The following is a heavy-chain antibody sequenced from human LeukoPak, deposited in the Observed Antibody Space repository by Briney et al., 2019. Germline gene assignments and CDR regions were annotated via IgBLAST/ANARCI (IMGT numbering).Heavy chain of an antibody. D-gene: IGHD6-13*01. CDR3: ARGRAAAY. Sequence: PSETLSLTCAVYGGSFRGYYWSWIRQPPGKGLEWIGEINHSGSTNYNPSLKSRVTISVDTSKNQFSLKLSSVTAADTAVYYCARGRAAAYWGQGTLVTVSS. CDR2: INHSGST. J-gene: IGHJ4*02. V-gene: IGHV4-34*01. CDR1: GGSFRGYY.